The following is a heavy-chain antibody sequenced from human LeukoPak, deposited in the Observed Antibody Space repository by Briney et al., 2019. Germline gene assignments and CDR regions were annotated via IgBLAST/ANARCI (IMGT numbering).Heavy chain of an antibody. J-gene: IGHJ4*02. CDR3: ARDRGYEAIDY. CDR1: GDSISSYY. Sequence: SETLSLTCTVSGDSISSYYWSWVRQPPGKGLEWVGFIYYSGNTNYNPSLKSRVTISVDTSKNQFPLKLSSMPAADTAVYYCARDRGYEAIDYWGRGTRVRVS. CDR2: IYYSGNT. V-gene: IGHV4-59*01. D-gene: IGHD5-12*01.